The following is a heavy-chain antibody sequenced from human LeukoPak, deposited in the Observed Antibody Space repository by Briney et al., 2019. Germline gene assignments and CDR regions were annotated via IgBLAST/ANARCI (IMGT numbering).Heavy chain of an antibody. J-gene: IGHJ5*02. CDR2: ISSSSSYI. Sequence: GGSLRLSCAASGFTFSSYSMNWVRQAPGKGLEWVSSISSSSSYIHYADSVKGRFTISRDNVKNSLYLQMNSLRAEDTAVYYCARDSRHHRFLYWDWFDPWGQGTLVTVSS. V-gene: IGHV3-21*01. D-gene: IGHD1-26*01. CDR1: GFTFSSYS. CDR3: ARDSRHHRFLYWDWFDP.